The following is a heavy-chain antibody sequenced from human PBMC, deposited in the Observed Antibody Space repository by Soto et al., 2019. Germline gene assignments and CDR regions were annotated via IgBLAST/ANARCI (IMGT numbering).Heavy chain of an antibody. J-gene: IGHJ4*02. CDR2: INAGNGNT. CDR3: ARARALAADFDF. D-gene: IGHD6-19*01. Sequence: EASVKVSCKASGYTFTGYAMHWVRQAPGQRLEWMGWINAGNGNTKYSQKFQGRVTITRDTSASTAYMELSSLRSEDTAVYYCARARALAADFDFWGKGTLVTVSS. CDR1: GYTFTGYA. V-gene: IGHV1-3*01.